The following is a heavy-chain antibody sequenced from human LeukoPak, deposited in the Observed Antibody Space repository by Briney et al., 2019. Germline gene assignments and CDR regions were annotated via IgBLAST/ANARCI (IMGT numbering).Heavy chain of an antibody. D-gene: IGHD5-18*01. J-gene: IGHJ6*02. CDR3: ARGGYSYTWPPSYYYGMDV. CDR1: GLSLSRHW. V-gene: IGHV3-74*01. Sequence: GGSLRLSCVASGLSLSRHWMHWLRLVPGKGLVWVSRISVDGGSTAYADSVKGRFTISRDNAKNSLYLQMNSLRADDTAVYYCARGGYSYTWPPSYYYGMDVWGQGTTVTASS. CDR2: ISVDGGST.